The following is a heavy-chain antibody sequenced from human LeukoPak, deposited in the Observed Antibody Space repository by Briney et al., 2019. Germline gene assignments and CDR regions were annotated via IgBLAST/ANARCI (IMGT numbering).Heavy chain of an antibody. CDR2: IYSGGST. CDR3: ARDYGVRWFDP. D-gene: IGHD1-1*01. Sequence: GGSLRLSCAASGFTVSTNNMNWVRQAPGKGLEWVSVIYSGGSTYYADSVKGRLTISRDNSKNTLYLQMNSLRAEDTAVYYCARDYGVRWFDPWGQGTLDTVSS. V-gene: IGHV3-53*01. J-gene: IGHJ5*02. CDR1: GFTVSTNN.